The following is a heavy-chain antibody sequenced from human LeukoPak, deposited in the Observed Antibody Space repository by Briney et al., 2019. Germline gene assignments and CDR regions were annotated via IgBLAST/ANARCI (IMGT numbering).Heavy chain of an antibody. CDR2: IFHSGYT. CDR1: GFSISGGYF. Sequence: SETLSLTCSVPGFSISGGYFWGWIRQPPGKGLEWIGIIFHSGYTQYNPSFKSRVTVSVDTSKNQFSLRLSSVTAADTAMYYCARVWGLSSHTWFDPWGQGTLVTVSS. V-gene: IGHV4-38-2*02. J-gene: IGHJ5*02. CDR3: ARVWGLSSHTWFDP. D-gene: IGHD3-16*01.